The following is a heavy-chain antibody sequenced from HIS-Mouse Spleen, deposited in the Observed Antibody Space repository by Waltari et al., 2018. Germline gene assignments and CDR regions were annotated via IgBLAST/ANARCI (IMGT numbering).Heavy chain of an antibody. CDR1: GFSLSTRGLS. V-gene: IGHV2-70*15. D-gene: IGHD6-19*01. J-gene: IGHJ4*02. CDR2: IDWDDDK. Sequence: QVTLRESGPALVKPTQTLTLTCTFSGFSLSTRGLSVSWIRQPPGKALEWLARIDWDDDKYYSTSLKTRLTISRDTSKNQVVLTMTNMDPLDTATYYCARIAEGYTSGWYAFDYWGQGTLVTVSS. CDR3: ARIAEGYTSGWYAFDY.